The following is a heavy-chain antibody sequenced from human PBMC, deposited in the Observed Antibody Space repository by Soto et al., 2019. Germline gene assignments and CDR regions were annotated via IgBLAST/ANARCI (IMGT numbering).Heavy chain of an antibody. J-gene: IGHJ5*02. CDR3: ATRITVFGLLIPPFDP. V-gene: IGHV4-34*01. CDR1: GGSVNGYY. Sequence: SETLSLTCAVYGGSVNGYYWNWIRQPPGKGLEWIGEINLTGGTHYNPSLKSRVTMSVDTSKNQFSLRLSSVTAADTAIYYCATRITVFGLLIPPFDPWGQGTQVTVSS. CDR2: INLTGGT. D-gene: IGHD3-3*01.